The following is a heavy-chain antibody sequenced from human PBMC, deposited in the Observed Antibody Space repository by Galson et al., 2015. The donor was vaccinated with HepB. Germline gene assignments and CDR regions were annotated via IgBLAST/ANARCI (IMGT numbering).Heavy chain of an antibody. D-gene: IGHD6-13*01. J-gene: IGHJ4*02. CDR3: ARAGIAAAGTFDY. V-gene: IGHV1-69*13. CDR1: GGTFSSYA. Sequence: SVKVSCKASGGTFSSYAISWVRQAPGQGLEWMGGIIPIFGTANYAQRFQGRVTITADESTSTAYMELSSLRSEDTAVYYCARAGIAAAGTFDYWGQGTLVTVSS. CDR2: IIPIFGTA.